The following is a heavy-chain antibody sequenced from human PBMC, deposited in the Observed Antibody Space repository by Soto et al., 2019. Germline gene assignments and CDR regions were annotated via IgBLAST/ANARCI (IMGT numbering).Heavy chain of an antibody. V-gene: IGHV4-31*03. CDR1: GGSISSGGYY. J-gene: IGHJ5*02. D-gene: IGHD3-10*01. CDR2: IYYSGST. CDR3: AREVAMVRRFDP. Sequence: SETLSLTCTVSGGSISSGGYYWSWIRQHPGKGLEWIGYIYYSGSTYYNPSLKSRVTISVDTSKNQFSLKLSSVTAADTAVYYCAREVAMVRRFDPWGQGTLVTVSS.